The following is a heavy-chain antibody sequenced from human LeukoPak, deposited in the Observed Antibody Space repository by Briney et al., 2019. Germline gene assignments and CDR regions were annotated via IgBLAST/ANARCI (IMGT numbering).Heavy chain of an antibody. CDR1: GGTFSNYA. Sequence: SVKVSCKASGGTFSNYAISWVRQAPGQGLEWMGGIIPILGTANNAKQFQGRVTITADESTSTAYMELSSLRSEDTAVYYCARDWGLIGTTDWGGHENWFDPWGQGTLVTVSS. CDR2: IIPILGTA. D-gene: IGHD1-7*01. CDR3: ARDWGLIGTTDWGGHENWFDP. J-gene: IGHJ5*02. V-gene: IGHV1-69*13.